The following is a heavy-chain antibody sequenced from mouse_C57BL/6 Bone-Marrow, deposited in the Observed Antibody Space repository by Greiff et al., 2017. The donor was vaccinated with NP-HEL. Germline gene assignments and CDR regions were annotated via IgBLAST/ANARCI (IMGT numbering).Heavy chain of an antibody. CDR3: AHYSPRGAMDY. D-gene: IGHD2-12*01. J-gene: IGHJ4*01. CDR1: GYSFTGYY. Sequence: EVKVEESGPELVKPGASVKISCKASGYSFTGYYMNWVKQSPEKSLEWIGAINPSTGGTTYNQKFKAKATLTVDKSSSTAYMQLKSLTSEDSAVYYCAHYSPRGAMDYWGQGTSVTVSS. V-gene: IGHV1-42*01. CDR2: INPSTGGT.